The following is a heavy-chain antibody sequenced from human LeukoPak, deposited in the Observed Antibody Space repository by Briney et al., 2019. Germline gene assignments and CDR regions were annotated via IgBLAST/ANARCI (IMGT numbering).Heavy chain of an antibody. Sequence: GGSLRLSCAASGFTFSSYAMHWVRQAPGKGLEWVAVISYDGSNKYYADSVKGRFTISRDNSKNTLYLQMNSLRAEDTAVYYCARVKYCSSSSCYAAFDYWGQGTLVTVSS. V-gene: IGHV3-30-3*01. CDR1: GFTFSSYA. J-gene: IGHJ4*02. CDR3: ARVKYCSSSSCYAAFDY. CDR2: ISYDGSNK. D-gene: IGHD2-2*01.